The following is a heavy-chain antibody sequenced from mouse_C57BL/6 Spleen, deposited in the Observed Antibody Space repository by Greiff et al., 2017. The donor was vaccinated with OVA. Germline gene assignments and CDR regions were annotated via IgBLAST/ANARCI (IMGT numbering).Heavy chain of an antibody. V-gene: IGHV3-6*01. CDR3: AREGVSNFDY. CDR1: GYSITSGYY. Sequence: EVKLQESGPGLVKPSQSLSLTCSVPGYSITSGYYWNWIRQFPGNKLEWMGYISYDGSNNYNPSLKNRISITRDTSKNQFFLKLNSVTTEDTATYYCAREGVSNFDYWGQGTTLTVSS. J-gene: IGHJ2*01. CDR2: ISYDGSN.